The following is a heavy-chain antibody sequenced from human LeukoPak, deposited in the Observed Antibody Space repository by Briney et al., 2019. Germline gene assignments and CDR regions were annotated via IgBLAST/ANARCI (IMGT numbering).Heavy chain of an antibody. CDR2: ISGSGGST. CDR3: AKRGTGSEKTQWLVPGLDY. CDR1: GFTFSSYA. D-gene: IGHD6-19*01. J-gene: IGHJ4*02. V-gene: IGHV3-23*01. Sequence: PGGPLRLPCAASGFTFSSYAMSWVRQAPGKGLEWVSAISGSGGSTYYAGSVKGRFTISRDNSKNTLYLQMNSLRAEDTAVYYCAKRGTGSEKTQWLVPGLDYWGQGTLVTVSS.